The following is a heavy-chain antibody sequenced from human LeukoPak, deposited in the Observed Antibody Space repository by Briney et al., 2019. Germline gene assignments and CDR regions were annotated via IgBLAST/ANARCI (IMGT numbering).Heavy chain of an antibody. Sequence: GGSLTLSCAPSGFTFSTYSMNWVRQAPGKGLEWVSSISSSSSYIYYADSVKGRFTITRDNAKNSLYLQMNSLRAEDTAVYYCERDVSGSYFSYDAFDIWGQGTMVTVSS. J-gene: IGHJ3*02. CDR2: ISSSSSYI. D-gene: IGHD1-26*01. CDR1: GFTFSTYS. CDR3: ERDVSGSYFSYDAFDI. V-gene: IGHV3-21*01.